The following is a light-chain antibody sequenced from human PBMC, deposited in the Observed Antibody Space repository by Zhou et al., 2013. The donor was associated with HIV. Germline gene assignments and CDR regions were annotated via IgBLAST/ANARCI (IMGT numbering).Light chain of an antibody. Sequence: IRMTQSPSSLSASVGDSVTLTCRASQDIRSSVAWYQQKPGKPPRLLIYTASTLQSGVPSRFRGRGSGTDFTLTIDNLQAEDVATYYCQNYDRIPFTFGPGTRLD. CDR3: QNYDRIPFT. V-gene: IGKV1-27*01. CDR2: TAS. J-gene: IGKJ3*01. CDR1: QDIRSS.